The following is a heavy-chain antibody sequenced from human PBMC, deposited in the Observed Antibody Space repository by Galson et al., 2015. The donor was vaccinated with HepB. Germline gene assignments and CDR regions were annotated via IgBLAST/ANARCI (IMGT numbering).Heavy chain of an antibody. V-gene: IGHV3-48*02. D-gene: IGHD2-2*02. CDR3: ASDRGIVVVPAAIRGYYYYMDV. CDR2: ISSSSSTI. Sequence: SLRLSCAASGFTFSSYSMSWVRQAPGKGLEWVSYISSSSSTIYYADSVKGRFTISRDNAKNSLYLQMNSLRDEDTAVYYCASDRGIVVVPAAIRGYYYYMDVWGKGTTVTVSS. J-gene: IGHJ6*03. CDR1: GFTFSSYS.